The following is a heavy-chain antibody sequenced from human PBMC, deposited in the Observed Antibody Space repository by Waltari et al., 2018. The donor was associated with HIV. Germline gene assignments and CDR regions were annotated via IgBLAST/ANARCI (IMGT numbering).Heavy chain of an antibody. CDR2: ISRDNRES. CDR3: VRDDPGYEPIDY. Sequence: VRLMESGGGLVEPGGSLTISCAASGFTFTQYTMHWIRHNQGKGLDWLASISRDNRESYFIDSIKGRFTISRDNAANSVFLHMDRLSVDDTARYFCVRDDPGYEPIDYWGRGTLVTVSS. D-gene: IGHD2-2*01. V-gene: IGHV3-21*02. J-gene: IGHJ4*02. CDR1: GFTFTQYT.